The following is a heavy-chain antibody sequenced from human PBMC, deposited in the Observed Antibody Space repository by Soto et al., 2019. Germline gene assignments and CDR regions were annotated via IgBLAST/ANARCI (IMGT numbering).Heavy chain of an antibody. V-gene: IGHV4-34*01. Sequence: QVQLQQWGAGLLKPSETLSLTCAVYGGSFSGYYWSWIRQPPGKGLEWIGEINHSGSTNYNPSLKSRVTISVDTSKNQFSLKLSSVTAADTAVYYCARVSSSTSCYALYYDYYMDVWGKGTTVTVSS. J-gene: IGHJ6*03. CDR3: ARVSSSTSCYALYYDYYMDV. CDR1: GGSFSGYY. D-gene: IGHD2-2*01. CDR2: INHSGST.